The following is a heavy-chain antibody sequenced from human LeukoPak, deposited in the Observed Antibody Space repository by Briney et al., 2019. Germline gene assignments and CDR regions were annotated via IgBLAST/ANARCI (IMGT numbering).Heavy chain of an antibody. D-gene: IGHD4-23*01. CDR2: ISGSSSST. CDR3: ARNPGGIGDY. V-gene: IGHV3-48*02. J-gene: IGHJ4*02. CDR1: GFTFSIYS. Sequence: GGSLRLSCAASGFTFSIYSMNWVRQAPGKGLEWVSFISGSSSSTFYADSVRGRFTVSRDNAKNTLYLQMNSLRDEDTAVYYCARNPGGIGDYWGQGTLVTVSS.